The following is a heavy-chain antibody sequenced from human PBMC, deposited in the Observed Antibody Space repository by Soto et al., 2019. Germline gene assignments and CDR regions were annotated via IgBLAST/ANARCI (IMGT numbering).Heavy chain of an antibody. D-gene: IGHD3-10*01. V-gene: IGHV3-53*02. CDR1: GFTVSSNY. J-gene: IGHJ6*02. CDR3: ARDQRITMVRGVISYNGMDV. CDR2: IYSGGST. Sequence: EVQLVETGGGLIQPGGSLRLSCAASGFTVSSNYMSWVRQAPGKGLEWVSVIYSGGSTYYADSVKGRFTISRDNAKNTLYLQMNSLRAEDTAVYYCARDQRITMVRGVISYNGMDVWGQGTTVTVSS.